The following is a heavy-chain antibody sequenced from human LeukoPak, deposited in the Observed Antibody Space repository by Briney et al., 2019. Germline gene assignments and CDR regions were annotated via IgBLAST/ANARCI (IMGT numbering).Heavy chain of an antibody. J-gene: IGHJ3*02. V-gene: IGHV1-46*01. CDR3: ASGQPAGDYAFDI. D-gene: IGHD3-10*01. Sequence: GASVKVSCKASGYTFTSYYMHWVRQAPGQGLEWMGIINPSGASTSSAQKFQGRVTMTRDTSTSTVYMELSSLRSEDTAVYYCASGQPAGDYAFDIWGQGTMVTVSS. CDR2: INPSGAST. CDR1: GYTFTSYY.